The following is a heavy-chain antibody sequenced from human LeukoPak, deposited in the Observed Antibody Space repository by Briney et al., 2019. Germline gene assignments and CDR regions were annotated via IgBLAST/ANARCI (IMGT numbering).Heavy chain of an antibody. D-gene: IGHD3-10*01. CDR1: GFAFRTYG. CDR2: ISYDGSEK. CDR3: AKDRGGTMVRGVYYYYGMDD. J-gene: IGHJ6*02. V-gene: IGHV3-30*18. Sequence: GSLRLSCAASGFAFRTYGMHWVRQAPGKGLEWVAVISYDGSEKHNADSVKGRFTISRDNSKNMLYLEMNSPRTEDTAVYYCAKDRGGTMVRGVYYYYGMDDWGQGTTVTVSS.